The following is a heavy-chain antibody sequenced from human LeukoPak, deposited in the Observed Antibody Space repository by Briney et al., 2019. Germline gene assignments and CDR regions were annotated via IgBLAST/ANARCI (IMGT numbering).Heavy chain of an antibody. CDR1: GYSFTNNW. D-gene: IGHD3-10*01. J-gene: IGHJ1*01. CDR3: ATYAGTSSKYFQH. V-gene: IGHV5-51*01. CDR2: ILPGDSDT. Sequence: GESLKISCKGSGYSFTNNWIGWVRQMPGKGLEWMGIILPGDSDTRYSPSFQGQVTISADKSISTAYVQWSGLKASDTAMYYCATYAGTSSKYFQHWGQGTLVTVSS.